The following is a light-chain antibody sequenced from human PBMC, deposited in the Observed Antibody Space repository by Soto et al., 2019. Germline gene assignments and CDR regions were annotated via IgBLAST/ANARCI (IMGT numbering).Light chain of an antibody. CDR3: HQYGGSPPT. V-gene: IGKV3-20*01. Sequence: DIVLTQSPGTLSLSPGERATLSCTASQSVSSNYLAWYQQKPGQAPRLLIYGASNRATGIPDRFSGSGSGTDFTLTITRLEPEDFALYYCHQYGGSPPTFGQGTKVDIK. J-gene: IGKJ1*01. CDR1: QSVSSNY. CDR2: GAS.